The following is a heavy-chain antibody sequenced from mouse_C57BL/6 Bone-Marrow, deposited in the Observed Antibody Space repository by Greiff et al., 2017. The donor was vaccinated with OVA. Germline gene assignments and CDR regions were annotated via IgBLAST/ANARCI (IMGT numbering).Heavy chain of an antibody. CDR3: TKGSSGYYYYAMDY. D-gene: IGHD3-2*02. V-gene: IGHV14-4*01. Sequence: EVKLQQSGAELVRPGASVKLSCTASGFNIKDDYMHWVKQRPEQGLEWIGWIDPENGDTEYASKFQGKATITADTSSNTAYLQLSSLTSEDTAVYYCTKGSSGYYYYAMDYWGQGTSVTVSS. CDR1: GFNIKDDY. CDR2: IDPENGDT. J-gene: IGHJ4*01.